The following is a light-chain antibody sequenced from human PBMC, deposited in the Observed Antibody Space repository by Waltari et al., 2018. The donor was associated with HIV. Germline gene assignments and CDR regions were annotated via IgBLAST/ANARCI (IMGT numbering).Light chain of an antibody. CDR3: ATWDDTLNALV. Sequence: QSLLTQPPSVSGAPRQSVTISCSGTSTNIGHNAVNWYQQLPGQPPRLLIYYDTLVPSGVSDRFSGSRSDTSASLAISGLQSEDAADYYCATWDDTLNALVFGGWTRLTVL. J-gene: IGLJ2*01. CDR1: STNIGHNA. CDR2: YDT. V-gene: IGLV1-36*01.